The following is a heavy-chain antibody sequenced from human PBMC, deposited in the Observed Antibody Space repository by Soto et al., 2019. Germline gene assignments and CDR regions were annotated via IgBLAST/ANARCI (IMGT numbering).Heavy chain of an antibody. D-gene: IGHD6-19*01. V-gene: IGHV3-30*18. CDR2: ISYDGSNK. CDR1: GFAFSNYG. CDR3: AKDLQWLVQGPYF. J-gene: IGHJ4*02. Sequence: GALRLSCAASGFAFSNYGMHWVRQAPGKGLEWVAVISYDGSNKYYVDSVKGRFTISRDNSKNTLFLQMNSLRDEDTAVYYCAKDLQWLVQGPYFWGQGTLVTVSS.